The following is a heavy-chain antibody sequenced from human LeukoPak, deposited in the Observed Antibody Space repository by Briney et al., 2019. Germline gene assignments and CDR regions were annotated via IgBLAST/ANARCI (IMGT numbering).Heavy chain of an antibody. J-gene: IGHJ4*02. CDR2: INPSGGST. V-gene: IGHV1-46*01. Sequence: ASVKVSCKASGGTFSSYAISWVRQAPGQGLEWMGIINPSGGSTSYAQKFQGRVTMTRDMSTSTVYMELSSLRSEDTAVYYCARYCSSTSCYSFDYWGQGTLVTVSS. CDR1: GGTFSSYA. CDR3: ARYCSSTSCYSFDY. D-gene: IGHD2-2*02.